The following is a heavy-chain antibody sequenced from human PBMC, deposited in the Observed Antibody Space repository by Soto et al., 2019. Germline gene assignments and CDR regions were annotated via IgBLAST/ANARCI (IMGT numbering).Heavy chain of an antibody. CDR2: IYYSGST. CDR1: GGSVSSGSYY. J-gene: IGHJ4*02. V-gene: IGHV4-61*01. Sequence: QVQLQESGPGLVKPSETLSLTCTVSGGSVSSGSYYWSWIRQPPGKGLEWIGYIYYSGSTNYNTSLKSRVTITVDTSKNQFSLKLSSVTAADTAVYYCARVAMDVVGATTRVAYWGQGTLVTVSS. D-gene: IGHD1-26*01. CDR3: ARVAMDVVGATTRVAY.